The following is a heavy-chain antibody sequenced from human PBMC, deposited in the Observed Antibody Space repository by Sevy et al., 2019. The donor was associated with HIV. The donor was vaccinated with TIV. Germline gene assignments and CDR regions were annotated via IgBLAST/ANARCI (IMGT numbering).Heavy chain of an antibody. V-gene: IGHV4-34*01. CDR2: INHSGST. Sequence: KQSQTLSLTCAVYGGSFSGYYWSWIRQPPGKGLEWIGEINHSGSTNYNPSLKSRVTISVDTSKNQFSLKLSSVTAADTAVYYCASEMHYYGSGSSGDYWGQGTLVTVSS. CDR3: ASEMHYYGSGSSGDY. J-gene: IGHJ4*02. CDR1: GGSFSGYY. D-gene: IGHD3-10*01.